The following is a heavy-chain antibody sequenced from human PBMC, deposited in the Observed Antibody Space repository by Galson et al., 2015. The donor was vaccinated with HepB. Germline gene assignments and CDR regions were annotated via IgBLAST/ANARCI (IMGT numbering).Heavy chain of an antibody. CDR1: GFTFSSYA. J-gene: IGHJ6*02. Sequence: SLRLSCAASGFTFSSYAMHWVRQAPGKGLEWVAVISYDGSNKYYADSVKGRFTISRDNSKNTLYLQMNSLRAEDTAVYYCARAPVAGMFYGMDVWGQGTTVTVSS. CDR3: ARAPVAGMFYGMDV. V-gene: IGHV3-30-3*01. D-gene: IGHD6-19*01. CDR2: ISYDGSNK.